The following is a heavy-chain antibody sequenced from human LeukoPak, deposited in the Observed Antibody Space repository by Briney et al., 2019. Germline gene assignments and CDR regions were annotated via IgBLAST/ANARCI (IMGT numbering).Heavy chain of an antibody. J-gene: IGHJ6*03. V-gene: IGHV4-38-2*01. D-gene: IGHD3-3*01. CDR3: ARIGVVNSYYYYYYMDV. Sequence: PSETLSLTCAVYGGSFSGYYWGWIRQPPGKGLEWIGSIYHSGTTYYNPSLKSRVTISVDTSKNQFSLKLSSVTAADTAVYYCARIGVVNSYYYYYYMDVWGKGTTVTVSS. CDR2: IYHSGTT. CDR1: GGSFSGYY.